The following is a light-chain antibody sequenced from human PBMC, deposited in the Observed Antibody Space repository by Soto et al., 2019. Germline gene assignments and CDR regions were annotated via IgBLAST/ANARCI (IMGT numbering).Light chain of an antibody. Sequence: QSVLTPPASVSGSPGQASTISCTGTIPDVRLYNYVSWYQHHPGKAPKLMIYDVSDRASGASNRFSGSKSGNTASLTISGLQADDEGNYYCSSYTSTSTVKFGRGTMLTVL. V-gene: IGLV2-14*01. CDR2: DVS. CDR1: IPDVRLYNY. CDR3: SSYTSTSTVK. J-gene: IGLJ2*01.